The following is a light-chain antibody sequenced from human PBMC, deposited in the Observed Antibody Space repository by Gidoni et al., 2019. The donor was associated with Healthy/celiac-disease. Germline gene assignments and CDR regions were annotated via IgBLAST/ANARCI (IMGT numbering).Light chain of an antibody. Sequence: DIQMTQSPSSLSASVGDRVTITCRASQSISSYLNWYQQKPGKAPKLLIYSASSLHSRVPSRFSCSGSGTDFTLTIICLQPKDVATYYCRQSYSTPWTFGQGTKLEI. CDR3: RQSYSTPWT. V-gene: IGKV1-39*01. CDR1: QSISSY. CDR2: SAS. J-gene: IGKJ1*01.